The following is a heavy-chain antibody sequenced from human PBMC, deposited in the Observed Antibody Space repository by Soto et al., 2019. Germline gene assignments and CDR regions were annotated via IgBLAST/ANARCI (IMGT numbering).Heavy chain of an antibody. CDR2: XXYXGXX. Sequence: SETLSLTCSLSGASITSTTYFWAWIRQPPGKGLEGXGSXXYXGXXXYXXSLKSRATICVDRSRNQFSLQVSSGTAADTAVYYCAKNLPRTGRFDYWGQGTVVTVSS. CDR1: GASITSTTYF. V-gene: IGHV4-39*01. CDR3: AKNLPRTGRFDY. J-gene: IGHJ4*02.